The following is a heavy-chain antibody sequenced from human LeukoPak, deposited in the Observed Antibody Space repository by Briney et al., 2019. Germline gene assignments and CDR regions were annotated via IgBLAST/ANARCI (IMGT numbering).Heavy chain of an antibody. CDR2: ISTSSDQR. CDR3: ARDTNWQRDY. J-gene: IGHJ4*02. V-gene: IGHV1-18*01. D-gene: IGHD6-25*01. Sequence: SVKVSCKASGYTFTSFGIAWVRQAPGQGLEWVGWISTSSDQRRYAHMLQDRVTMTTDTSTSTAYMELRSLRSDDAGVYYCARDTNWQRDYWGQGTLVTVSS. CDR1: GYTFTSFG.